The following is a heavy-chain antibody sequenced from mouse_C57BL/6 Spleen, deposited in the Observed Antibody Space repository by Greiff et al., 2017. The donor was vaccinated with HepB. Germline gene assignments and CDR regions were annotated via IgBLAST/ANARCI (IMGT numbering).Heavy chain of an antibody. J-gene: IGHJ4*01. CDR2: IHPNSGST. D-gene: IGHD1-1*01. Sequence: QVQLQRPGAELVKPGASVKLSCKASGYTFTSYWMHWVKQRPGQGLEWIGMIHPNSGSTNYNEKFKSKATLTVDKSSSTAYMQLSSLTSEDSAVYYCARNRSSRYAMDYWGQGTSVTVSS. CDR1: GYTFTSYW. V-gene: IGHV1-64*01. CDR3: ARNRSSRYAMDY.